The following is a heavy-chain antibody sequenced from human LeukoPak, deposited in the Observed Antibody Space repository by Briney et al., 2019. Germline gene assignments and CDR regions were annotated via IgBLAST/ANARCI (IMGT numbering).Heavy chain of an antibody. CDR3: VRTPPNWGFDY. Sequence: ASVKVSCKASGYTFTTHDIDWVRQATGQGLEWLGWMSPNSGDTGYAQKFQGRVTMTSDSSISTAYMELSSLRSEDTAIYYCVRTPPNWGFDYWGQGTLVTVSS. V-gene: IGHV1-8*01. J-gene: IGHJ4*02. CDR2: MSPNSGDT. D-gene: IGHD7-27*01. CDR1: GYTFTTHD.